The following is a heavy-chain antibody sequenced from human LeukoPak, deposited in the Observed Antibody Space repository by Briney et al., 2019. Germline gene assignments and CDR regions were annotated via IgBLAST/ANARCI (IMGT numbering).Heavy chain of an antibody. D-gene: IGHD3-16*01. CDR1: GFTFSSYA. CDR3: ASNFGVPYDSYGMDV. J-gene: IGHJ6*02. CDR2: ISSSSSYI. V-gene: IGHV3-21*01. Sequence: GGSLRLSCAASGFTFSSYAMSWVRQAPGKGLEWVSSISSSSSYIYYADSVKGRFTISRDNAKNSLYLQMNSLRAEDTAVYYCASNFGVPYDSYGMDVWGQGTTVTVSS.